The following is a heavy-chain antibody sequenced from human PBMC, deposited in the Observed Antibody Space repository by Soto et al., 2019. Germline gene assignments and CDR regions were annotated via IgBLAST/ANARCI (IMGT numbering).Heavy chain of an antibody. D-gene: IGHD3-9*01. Sequence: PSETLSLTCTVSGGSISSYFWSWIRQPPGKGLEWIGSFYYNGSARYNPSLKSRVTISIDTSNNQFSLKLSSVTAADTAVYYCARLDWLLYIFDYWGQGTLVTVSS. CDR1: GGSISSYF. J-gene: IGHJ4*02. CDR3: ARLDWLLYIFDY. V-gene: IGHV4-59*01. CDR2: FYYNGSA.